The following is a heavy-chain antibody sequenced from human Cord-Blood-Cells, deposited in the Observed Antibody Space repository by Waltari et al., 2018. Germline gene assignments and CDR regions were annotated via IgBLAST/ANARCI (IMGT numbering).Heavy chain of an antibody. Sequence: QVQLVESGGGVVQPVRSLRLSCAASGFTFSSYGMHWVRQAPGKGLEWVAVISYDGSNKYYADSVKGRFTISRDNSKNTLYLQMNSLRAEDTAVYYCAKDLGLYWYFDLWGRGTLVTVSS. V-gene: IGHV3-30*18. D-gene: IGHD1-26*01. CDR1: GFTFSSYG. CDR2: ISYDGSNK. CDR3: AKDLGLYWYFDL. J-gene: IGHJ2*01.